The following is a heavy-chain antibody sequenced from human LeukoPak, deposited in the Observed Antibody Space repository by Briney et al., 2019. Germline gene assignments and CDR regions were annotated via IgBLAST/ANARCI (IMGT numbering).Heavy chain of an antibody. Sequence: PSETLSLTSTVSGGSISSYYWSWIRQPPGKGLEWIGYIYYSGSTNYNPSLKSRVTISVDTSKNQFSLKLSSVTAADTAVYYCASNIAGAVFDYWGQGTLVTASS. D-gene: IGHD6-13*01. CDR3: ASNIAGAVFDY. CDR1: GGSISSYY. J-gene: IGHJ4*02. CDR2: IYYSGST. V-gene: IGHV4-59*01.